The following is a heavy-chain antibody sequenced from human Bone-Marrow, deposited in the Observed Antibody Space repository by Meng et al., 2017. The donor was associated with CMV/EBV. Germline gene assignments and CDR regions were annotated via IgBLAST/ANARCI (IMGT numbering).Heavy chain of an antibody. CDR2: IYYSGST. CDR3: ARDRWVEMATTAHYYGMDV. J-gene: IGHJ6*02. V-gene: IGHV4-59*01. Sequence: SETLSLTCTVSGGSISSYYWSWIRQPPGKGLEWIGYIYYSGSTNYNPSLKSRVTISVDTSKNQFSPKLSSVTAADTAVYYCARDRWVEMATTAHYYGMDVWGQGTTVTVSS. D-gene: IGHD5-24*01. CDR1: GGSISSYY.